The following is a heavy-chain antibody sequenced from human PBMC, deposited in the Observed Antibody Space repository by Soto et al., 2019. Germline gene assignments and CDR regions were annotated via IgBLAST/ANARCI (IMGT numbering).Heavy chain of an antibody. CDR3: ASLLAYSDLPTVTQRYYYYGMDV. V-gene: IGHV1-69*13. D-gene: IGHD4-17*01. J-gene: IGHJ6*02. CDR1: GGTFSSYA. Sequence: ASVKVSCKASGGTFSSYAISWVRQAPGQGLEWMGGIIPIFGTANYAQKFQGRVTITADESTSTAYMELSSLRSEDTAVYYCASLLAYSDLPTVTQRYYYYGMDVWGQGTTVTVSS. CDR2: IIPIFGTA.